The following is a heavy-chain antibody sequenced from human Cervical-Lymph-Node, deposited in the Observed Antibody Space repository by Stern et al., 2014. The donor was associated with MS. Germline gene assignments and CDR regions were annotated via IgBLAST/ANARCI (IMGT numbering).Heavy chain of an antibody. J-gene: IGHJ5*02. V-gene: IGHV3-74*01. CDR2: INSDGSST. Sequence: EMQLVESGGGLVQPGGSLRLSCAASGFTFSSYWMHWVRQAPGKGLVWVSCINSDGSSTSYADSVKGRFTISRDNAKNTLYLQMNSLRAEDTAVYYCARDPSYCGGDCYANWFDPWGQGTLVTVSS. D-gene: IGHD2-21*02. CDR3: ARDPSYCGGDCYANWFDP. CDR1: GFTFSSYW.